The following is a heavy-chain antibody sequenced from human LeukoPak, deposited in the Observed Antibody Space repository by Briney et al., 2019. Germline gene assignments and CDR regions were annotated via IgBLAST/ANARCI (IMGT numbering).Heavy chain of an antibody. CDR3: AREVAAVHYFDY. CDR2: IYYSGST. D-gene: IGHD6-13*01. CDR1: GGSISSYY. V-gene: IGHV4-59*01. Sequence: PSETPSLTCTVSGGSISSYYWSWIRQPPGKGLEWIGYIYYSGSTNYNPSLKSRVTISVDTSKNQFSLKLRSVTAADTAVYYCAREVAAVHYFDYWGQGTLVTVSS. J-gene: IGHJ4*02.